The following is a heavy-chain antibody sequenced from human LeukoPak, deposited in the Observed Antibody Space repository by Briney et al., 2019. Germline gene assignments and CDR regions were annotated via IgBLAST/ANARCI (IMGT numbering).Heavy chain of an antibody. CDR2: ISAYNGNT. J-gene: IGHJ6*03. CDR1: GYTFTTYG. Sequence: ASVKVSCKASGYTFTTYGISWVRQAPGQGLEWMGRISAYNGNTNYAQNLQGRVTMTTDTSTSTAYMELRSLTSNDTAVYYCARGRYCSGTSCYKVYYYYMDVWGKGTTVTVSS. CDR3: ARGRYCSGTSCYKVYYYYMDV. D-gene: IGHD2-2*02. V-gene: IGHV1-18*01.